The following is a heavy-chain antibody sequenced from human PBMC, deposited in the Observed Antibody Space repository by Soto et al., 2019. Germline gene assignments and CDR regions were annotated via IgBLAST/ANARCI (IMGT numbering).Heavy chain of an antibody. D-gene: IGHD2-8*01. CDR3: ARDLTTIVLMVYAIPLPHYGMDV. CDR2: ISYDGSNK. J-gene: IGHJ6*02. Sequence: GSLRLSCAASGFTFSSYAMHRVRQAPGKGLEWVAVISYDGSNKYYADSVKGRFTISRDNSKNTLYLQMNSLRAEDTAVYYCARDLTTIVLMVYAIPLPHYGMDVWGQGTTVTVSS. V-gene: IGHV3-30-3*01. CDR1: GFTFSSYA.